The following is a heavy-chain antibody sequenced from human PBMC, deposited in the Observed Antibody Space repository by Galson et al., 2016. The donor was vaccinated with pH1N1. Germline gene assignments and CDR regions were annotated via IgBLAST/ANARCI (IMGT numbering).Heavy chain of an antibody. D-gene: IGHD6-19*01. J-gene: IGHJ5*01. CDR1: GFTFSSYD. CDR3: AKIAYRGGSNCFDS. Sequence: SLRLSCAASGFTFSSYDTSWVRQAPGKGLEWVSAISGSGGNTFYADSVKGRFTISRDNSKNTLYLQMHSLRAEDTAVYFCAKIAYRGGSNCFDSWGQGTLVTVSS. CDR2: ISGSGGNT. V-gene: IGHV3-23*01.